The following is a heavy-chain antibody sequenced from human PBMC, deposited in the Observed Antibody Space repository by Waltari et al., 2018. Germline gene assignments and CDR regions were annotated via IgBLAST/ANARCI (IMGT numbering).Heavy chain of an antibody. CDR2: IYPSGST. V-gene: IGHV4-38-2*02. J-gene: IGHJ6*02. Sequence: QVQLQESGPGLVKPSETLSLTCAVSGYSISSGYSWGWIRRPPGKGLAWIGSIYPSGSTYYNPSLKSRVTISVDTSKNQFSLKLSSVTAADTAVYYCAREKVRYYYYGMDVWGQGTTVTVSS. D-gene: IGHD3-10*01. CDR1: GYSISSGYS. CDR3: AREKVRYYYYGMDV.